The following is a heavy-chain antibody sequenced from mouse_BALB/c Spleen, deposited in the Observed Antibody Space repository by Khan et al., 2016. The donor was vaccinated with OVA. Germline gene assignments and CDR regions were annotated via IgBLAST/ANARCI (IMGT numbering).Heavy chain of an antibody. Sequence: EVKLEESGGGLVQPGGSMKLSCVASGFTFSNYWMNWVRQSPEKGLEWVAEIRLKSNNYATHYAESVKGRFTISRDDSKSSVYLQMNNLRAEDTGIYYCTRIGRDAYWGQGTLVTVSA. CDR2: IRLKSNNYAT. CDR3: TRIGRDAY. CDR1: GFTFSNYW. V-gene: IGHV6-6*02. J-gene: IGHJ3*01.